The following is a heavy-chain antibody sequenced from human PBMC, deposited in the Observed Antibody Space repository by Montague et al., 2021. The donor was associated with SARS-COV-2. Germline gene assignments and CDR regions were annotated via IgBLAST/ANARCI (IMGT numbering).Heavy chain of an antibody. Sequence: LRLSWSASGFTFSSYAMHWVRQAPGKGLEWVAVISYDGSNKYYADSVKGRFTISRDNSKNTLYLQMNSLRAEDTAVYYCARPSSGSYYHAFDIWGQGTMVTVSS. CDR3: ARPSSGSYYHAFDI. CDR1: GFTFSSYA. J-gene: IGHJ3*02. D-gene: IGHD1-26*01. CDR2: ISYDGSNK. V-gene: IGHV3-30-3*01.